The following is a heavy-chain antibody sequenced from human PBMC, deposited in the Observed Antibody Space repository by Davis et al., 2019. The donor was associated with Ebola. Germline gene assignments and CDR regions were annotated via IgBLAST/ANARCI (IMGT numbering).Heavy chain of an antibody. V-gene: IGHV1-69*04. J-gene: IGHJ6*02. Sequence: SVKVSCKASGYTFTSYGISWVRQAPGQGLEWMGRIIPILGIANYAQKFQSRVTITADKSTSTAYMELSSLRSEDTAVYYCARAEDIVLVPADHYYYYGMDVWGQGTTVTVSS. CDR2: IIPILGIA. D-gene: IGHD2-2*01. CDR3: ARAEDIVLVPADHYYYYGMDV. CDR1: GYTFTSYG.